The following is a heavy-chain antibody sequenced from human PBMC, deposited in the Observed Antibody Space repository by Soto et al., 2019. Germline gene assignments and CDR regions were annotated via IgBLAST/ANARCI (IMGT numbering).Heavy chain of an antibody. V-gene: IGHV4-31*03. Sequence: SETLSLTCTVSGGSISSGGYYWSWIRQHPGKGLEWIGYIYYSGSTYYNPSLKSRVTISVDTSKNQFSLKLSSVTAADTAVYYCERYCSSTTCPDYWGQGTLVTVS. CDR3: ERYCSSTTCPDY. CDR2: IYYSGST. CDR1: GGSISSGGYY. D-gene: IGHD2-2*01. J-gene: IGHJ4*02.